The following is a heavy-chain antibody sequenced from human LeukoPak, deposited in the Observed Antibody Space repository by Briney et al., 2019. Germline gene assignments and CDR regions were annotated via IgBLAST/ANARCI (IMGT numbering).Heavy chain of an antibody. CDR1: GVTLGNYG. CDR2: ISDSGGST. V-gene: IGHV3-23*01. Sequence: PGGSLRLSCAVSGVTLGNYGMSWVRQPPGKGLEWVAGISDSGGSTNYADSVKGRFTISRDNPRNTLYLQMNSLRAEDTAVYFCAKRGVVIRVFLVGFHKEAYYFDSWGQRALVTVSS. D-gene: IGHD3-10*01. CDR3: AKRGVVIRVFLVGFHKEAYYFDS. J-gene: IGHJ4*02.